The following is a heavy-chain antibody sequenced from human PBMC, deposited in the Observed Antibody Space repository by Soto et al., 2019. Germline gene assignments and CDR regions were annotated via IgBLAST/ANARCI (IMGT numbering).Heavy chain of an antibody. J-gene: IGHJ6*02. D-gene: IGHD6-19*01. Sequence: QVQLVQSGAEVKKPGSSVKVSCKASGGTFSSYAISWVRQAPGQGLEWMGGIIPIFGTANYAQKFQGRVTITADESTSTAYMELSSLRSEDTAVYYCARDGRKYSSGWYAPGYYYGMDVLVQGTTVTVSS. CDR3: ARDGRKYSSGWYAPGYYYGMDV. V-gene: IGHV1-69*01. CDR1: GGTFSSYA. CDR2: IIPIFGTA.